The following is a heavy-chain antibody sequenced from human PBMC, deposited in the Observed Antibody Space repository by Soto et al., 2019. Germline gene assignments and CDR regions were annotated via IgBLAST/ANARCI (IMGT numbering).Heavy chain of an antibody. CDR3: VKPPAYYYDSRTYYSV. V-gene: IGHV3-64D*06. CDR1: GFTFSTYA. D-gene: IGHD3-22*01. Sequence: GGSLRLSCSASGFTFSTYAIHWVRLTPGKGLQYVSAITDDGSSTYYANSVKGRFTISRDNSKNTLYLQMSSLRVEDTAVYYCVKPPAYYYDSRTYYSVRGQRPLVTVSS. CDR2: ITDDGSST. J-gene: IGHJ4*02.